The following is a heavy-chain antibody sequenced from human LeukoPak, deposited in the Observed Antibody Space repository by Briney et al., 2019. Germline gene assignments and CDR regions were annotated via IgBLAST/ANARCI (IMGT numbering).Heavy chain of an antibody. CDR1: GFTFSSYG. J-gene: IGHJ4*02. CDR2: ISYDGSNK. Sequence: GGSLRLSCAASGFTFSSYGMHWVRQAPGKGLEWVAVISYDGSNKYYADSVKGRFTISRDNSKNTLYLQMNSLRAEDTAVYYCAKYYYDSSGYYGHYFDYWGQGTLVTVSS. V-gene: IGHV3-30*18. D-gene: IGHD3-22*01. CDR3: AKYYYDSSGYYGHYFDY.